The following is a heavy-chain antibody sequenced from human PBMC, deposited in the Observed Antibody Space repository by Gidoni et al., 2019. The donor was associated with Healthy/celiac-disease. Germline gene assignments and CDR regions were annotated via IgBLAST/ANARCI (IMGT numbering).Heavy chain of an antibody. Sequence: QLQLQESGPGLVKPSETLSLTCTVSGGSISSSSYYWGWIRQPPGKGLEWIGSIYYSGSTYYNPSLKSRVTISVDTSKNQFSLKLSSVTAADTAVYYCARWLQLFSYFDYWGQGTLVTVSS. CDR2: IYYSGST. V-gene: IGHV4-39*01. D-gene: IGHD5-12*01. J-gene: IGHJ4*02. CDR3: ARWLQLFSYFDY. CDR1: GGSISSSSYY.